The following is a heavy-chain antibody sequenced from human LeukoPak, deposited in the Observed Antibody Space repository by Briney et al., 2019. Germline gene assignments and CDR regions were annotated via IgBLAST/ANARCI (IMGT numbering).Heavy chain of an antibody. J-gene: IGHJ5*02. CDR2: ISAYNGNT. Sequence: GASVKVSCKASGYTFTGFYIHWVRQAPGQGLEWMGWISAYNGNTNYAQKLQGRVTMTTDTSTSTAYMELRSLRSDDTAVYYCARDDGGLVDWFDPWGQGTLVTVSS. CDR1: GYTFTGFY. V-gene: IGHV1-18*04. D-gene: IGHD2-15*01. CDR3: ARDDGGLVDWFDP.